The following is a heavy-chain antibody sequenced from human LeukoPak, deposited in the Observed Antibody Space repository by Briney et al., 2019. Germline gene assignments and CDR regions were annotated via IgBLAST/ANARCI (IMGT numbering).Heavy chain of an antibody. CDR2: IYPGSSET. CDR3: ARHGYYDSSGPDY. CDR1: GYIFITHW. J-gene: IGHJ4*02. V-gene: IGHV5-51*01. Sequence: GESLKISCKGSGYIFITHWIGWVRQMPGKGLEWMGIIYPGSSETTYSPSFQGQVTISADKSISTAYLQWSSPKASDTAMYYCARHGYYDSSGPDYWGQGTLVTVSS. D-gene: IGHD3-22*01.